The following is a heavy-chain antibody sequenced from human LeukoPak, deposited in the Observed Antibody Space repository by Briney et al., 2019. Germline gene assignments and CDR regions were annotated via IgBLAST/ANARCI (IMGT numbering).Heavy chain of an antibody. CDR2: IYHSEST. Sequence: SETLSLTCAVSGGSISSGGYSWSWIRQPPGKGLEWIGYIYHSESTYYNPSLKSRVTISVDRSKNQFSLKLSSVTAADTAVYYCAGSIAAAGTAVFDYWGQGTLVTVSS. CDR3: AGSIAAAGTAVFDY. CDR1: GGSISSGGYS. D-gene: IGHD6-13*01. J-gene: IGHJ4*02. V-gene: IGHV4-30-2*01.